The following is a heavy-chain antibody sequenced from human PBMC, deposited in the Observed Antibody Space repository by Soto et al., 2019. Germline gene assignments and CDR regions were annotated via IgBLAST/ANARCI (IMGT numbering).Heavy chain of an antibody. CDR3: ARDLHYYDSSGYYYEAEYFQH. CDR2: ISAYNGNT. V-gene: IGHV1-18*04. CDR1: GYTFTSYG. D-gene: IGHD3-22*01. J-gene: IGHJ1*01. Sequence: ASVKVSCKASGYTFTSYGISWVRQAPGQGLGWMGWISAYNGNTNYAQKLQSRVTMTTDTSTSTAYMELRSLRSDDTAVYYCARDLHYYDSSGYYYEAEYFQHWGQGTLVTVSS.